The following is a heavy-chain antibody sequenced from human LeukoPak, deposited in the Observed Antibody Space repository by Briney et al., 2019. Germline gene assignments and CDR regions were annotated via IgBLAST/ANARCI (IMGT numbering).Heavy chain of an antibody. CDR1: GYTFTGYY. Sequence: ASVKVSCKASGYTFTGYYMHWVRQAPGQGLEWMGWINPNSGGTNYAQKFQGRVTMTRDTSISTAYMELSRLRSEDTAVYYCARGRSRSDYDFWSGYYGHYWGQGTLVTVSS. V-gene: IGHV1-2*02. CDR2: INPNSGGT. J-gene: IGHJ4*02. CDR3: ARGRSRSDYDFWSGYYGHY. D-gene: IGHD3-3*01.